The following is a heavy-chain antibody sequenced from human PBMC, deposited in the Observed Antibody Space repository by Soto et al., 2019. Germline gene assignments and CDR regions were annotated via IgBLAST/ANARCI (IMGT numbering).Heavy chain of an antibody. CDR1: GGTFSSYA. Sequence: QVQLVQSGAEVKKPGSSVKVSCKASGGTFSSYAISWVRQAPGQGLEWMGGIIPIFGTANYAQKFQGRVTITADESTSTAYMELSSLRSEDTAVYYCARDDKDEVVRDVYYYYYGMDVWGQGATVTVSS. V-gene: IGHV1-69*01. D-gene: IGHD2-15*01. J-gene: IGHJ6*02. CDR2: IIPIFGTA. CDR3: ARDDKDEVVRDVYYYYYGMDV.